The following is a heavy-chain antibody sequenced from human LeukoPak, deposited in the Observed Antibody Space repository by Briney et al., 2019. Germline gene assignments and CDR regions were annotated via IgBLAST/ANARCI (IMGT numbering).Heavy chain of an antibody. V-gene: IGHV1-24*01. CDR2: FDPEDAET. Sequence: ASVNVSCKVSGYTLTKISMHWVRQAPGKGLERMGGFDPEDAETIYAQKFQGRVTITRDTSASTAYMELSSLRSEDTAVYYCASPYGSGSYYENYYGMDVWGQGTTVTVSS. D-gene: IGHD3-10*01. CDR3: ASPYGSGSYYENYYGMDV. CDR1: GYTLTKIS. J-gene: IGHJ6*02.